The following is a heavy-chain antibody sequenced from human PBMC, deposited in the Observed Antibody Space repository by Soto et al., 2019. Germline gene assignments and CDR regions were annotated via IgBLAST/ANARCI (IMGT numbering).Heavy chain of an antibody. CDR3: ARVTNYYDSSGFDY. D-gene: IGHD3-22*01. Sequence: QVQLVQSGAEVKKPGASVKVSCKASGYTFTSYAMHWVRQAPGQRLEWMGWINAGNGNTKYSQKFQGRVTITRDTSXSTAYMELSSLRSEDTAVYYCARVTNYYDSSGFDYWGQGTLVTVSS. J-gene: IGHJ4*02. V-gene: IGHV1-3*01. CDR1: GYTFTSYA. CDR2: INAGNGNT.